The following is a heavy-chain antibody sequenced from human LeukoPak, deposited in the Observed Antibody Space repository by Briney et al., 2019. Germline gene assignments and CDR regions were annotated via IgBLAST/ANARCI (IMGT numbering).Heavy chain of an antibody. D-gene: IGHD3-22*01. CDR2: ITPIFGTA. CDR1: GGTFSSYA. CDR3: ARGRTGDSSGYYRFDY. Sequence: ASVKVSCKASGGTFSSYAISWVRQATGQGLEWMGGITPIFGTANYAQKFQGRVTITADESTSTAYMELSSLRSEDTAVYYCARGRTGDSSGYYRFDYWGQGTLVTVSS. V-gene: IGHV1-69*13. J-gene: IGHJ4*02.